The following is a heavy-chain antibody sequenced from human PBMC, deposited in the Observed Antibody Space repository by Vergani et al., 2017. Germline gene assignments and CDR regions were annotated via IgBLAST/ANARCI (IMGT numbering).Heavy chain of an antibody. V-gene: IGHV3-23*01. D-gene: IGHD2-15*01. CDR3: AKGYCSGGSCYRTKLPDAFDI. J-gene: IGHJ3*02. Sequence: EVQLLESGGGLVQPGGSLRLSCAASGFTFSSYAMSWGRQAPGKGLEWVSAISGSGGSTSYADSVKGRFTISRDNSKNTLYLPMNSLRDEDTAVYYGAKGYCSGGSCYRTKLPDAFDIWGQGTMVTVSS. CDR1: GFTFSSYA. CDR2: ISGSGGST.